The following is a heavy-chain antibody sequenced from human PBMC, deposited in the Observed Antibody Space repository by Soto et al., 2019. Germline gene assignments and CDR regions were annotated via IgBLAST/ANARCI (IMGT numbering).Heavy chain of an antibody. V-gene: IGHV4-34*01. J-gene: IGHJ6*02. Sequence: QVQLQQWGAGLLKPSETLSLTCAVYGGSFSGYYWSWIRQPPGKGLGWIGEINHSGSTNYNPSLKSRVTISVDPSKNQFSLKLSSVTAADTAVYYCARGPRYSSSWAAPGMDVWGQGTTVTVSS. CDR1: GGSFSGYY. D-gene: IGHD6-13*01. CDR2: INHSGST. CDR3: ARGPRYSSSWAAPGMDV.